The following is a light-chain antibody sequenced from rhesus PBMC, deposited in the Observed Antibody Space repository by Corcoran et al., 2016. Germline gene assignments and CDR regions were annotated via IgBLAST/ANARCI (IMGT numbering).Light chain of an antibody. CDR3: MQALEFPLT. Sequence: DIVMTQTPLSLPVTPGEPASISCRSSQSLLDSEDGHTYLDWYMQKPGKSPQLLIYVGSNRASGVPDRFSGSGSDTDFTLKISRVEAEDVGVYYCMQALEFPLTFGGGTKVEIK. CDR1: QSLLDSEDGHTY. V-gene: IGKV2-104*02. CDR2: VGS. J-gene: IGKJ4*01.